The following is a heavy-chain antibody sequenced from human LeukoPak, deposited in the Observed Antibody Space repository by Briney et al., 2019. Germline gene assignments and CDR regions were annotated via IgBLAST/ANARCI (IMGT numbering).Heavy chain of an antibody. Sequence: LPGGTLRLSCAASGFSFSSHGMSWVRQAPGKGLEWVSGIIGGAGSTYYADSVKDRFTISGDNSKNTLFLQMNSLRAEDTAVYYCAHGAMYQLDYWGQGTLVTVSS. V-gene: IGHV3-23*01. CDR1: GFSFSSHG. J-gene: IGHJ4*02. D-gene: IGHD2-2*01. CDR3: AHGAMYQLDY. CDR2: IIGGAGST.